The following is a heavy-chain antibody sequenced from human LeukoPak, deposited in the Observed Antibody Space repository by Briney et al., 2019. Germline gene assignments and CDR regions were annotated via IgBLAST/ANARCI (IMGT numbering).Heavy chain of an antibody. Sequence: SETLSFTCAVYGGSFSGYYWSWIRQPPGKGLEWIGEINHSGSTNYNPSLKSRVTISVDTSKNQFSLKLSSVTAADTAVYYCARDEEFFHAFDIWGQGTMVTVSS. J-gene: IGHJ3*02. V-gene: IGHV4-34*01. CDR3: ARDEEFFHAFDI. D-gene: IGHD3-10*01. CDR1: GGSFSGYY. CDR2: INHSGST.